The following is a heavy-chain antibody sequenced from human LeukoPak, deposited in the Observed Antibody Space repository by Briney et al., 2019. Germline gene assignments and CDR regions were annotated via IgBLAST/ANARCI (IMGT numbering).Heavy chain of an antibody. D-gene: IGHD3-10*01. CDR3: ARGDHDY. V-gene: IGHV3-43D*04. CDR2: ISWDGGST. CDR1: GFTFDDYA. J-gene: IGHJ4*02. Sequence: AGGSLRLSCAASGFTFDDYAMHWVRQAPGKGLEWVSLISWDGGSTYYADSVKGRFAISRDNSKNSLYLQMSSLRAEDTALYYCARGDHDYWGQGTLVTVSS.